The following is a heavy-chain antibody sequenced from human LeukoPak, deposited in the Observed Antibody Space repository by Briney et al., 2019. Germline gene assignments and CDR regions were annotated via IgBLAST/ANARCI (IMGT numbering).Heavy chain of an antibody. D-gene: IGHD3-22*01. J-gene: IGHJ3*02. CDR2: IYYSGST. CDR3: ARAEYYDSSGYYPSDAFDI. V-gene: IGHV4-59*01. CDR1: GGSISSYY. Sequence: SETLSLTCTVSGGSISSYYWSWIRQPPRKGLEWIGYIYYSGSTNYNPSLKSRVTISVDTSKNQFSLKLSSVTAADTAVYYCARAEYYDSSGYYPSDAFDIWGQGTMVTVSS.